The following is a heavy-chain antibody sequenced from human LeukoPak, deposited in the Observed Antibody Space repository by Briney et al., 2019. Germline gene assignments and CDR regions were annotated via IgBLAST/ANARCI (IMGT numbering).Heavy chain of an antibody. V-gene: IGHV1-46*01. CDR2: INPSGGST. CDR1: GYTFTSYY. Sequence: ASVKVSCKASGYTFTSYYMHWVRQAPGQGLEWMGIINPSGGSTSYAQKFQGRVTMTRDTSTSTVYMELSSLRSEHTAVYYCARVIGATRVDYWGQGTLVTVSS. CDR3: ARVIGATRVDY. D-gene: IGHD2-15*01. J-gene: IGHJ4*02.